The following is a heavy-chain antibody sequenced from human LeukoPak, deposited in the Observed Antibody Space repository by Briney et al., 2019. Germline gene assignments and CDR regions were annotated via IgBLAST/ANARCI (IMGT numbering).Heavy chain of an antibody. CDR3: AKVFSGSYNDNFDY. V-gene: IGHV3-23*01. CDR2: ISGSGDYT. D-gene: IGHD1-26*01. CDR1: GFTFSFYG. Sequence: GGSLRLSCAASGFTFSFYGMGWVRQAPGKGLDWVSTISGSGDYTYYADSVKGRFTISRDNSKNTVYLQMNSLSAEDTALYYCAKVFSGSYNDNFDYWGQGALVTVSS. J-gene: IGHJ4*02.